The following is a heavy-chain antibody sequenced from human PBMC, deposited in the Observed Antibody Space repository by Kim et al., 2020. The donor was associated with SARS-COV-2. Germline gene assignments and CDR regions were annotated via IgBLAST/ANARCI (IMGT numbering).Heavy chain of an antibody. V-gene: IGHV3-48*02. D-gene: IGHD6-13*01. CDR3: ARDYYIAAAGHYFDY. CDR2: ISSSSSTI. CDR1: GFTFSSYS. J-gene: IGHJ4*02. Sequence: GGSLRLSCAASGFTFSSYSMNWVRQAPGKGLEWDSYISSSSSTIYYADSVKGRFNIPRDNDKNSLYLQMNSLRDEDTAVYYCARDYYIAAAGHYFDYWGQGTLVNVAS.